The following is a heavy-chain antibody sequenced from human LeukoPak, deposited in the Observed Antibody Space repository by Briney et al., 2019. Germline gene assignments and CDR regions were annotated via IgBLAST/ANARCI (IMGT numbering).Heavy chain of an antibody. V-gene: IGHV3-53*01. CDR1: GLTVGSYY. CDR3: ARDVNAQSRAFDI. Sequence: SGGSLTLSCAASGLTVGSYYMTWVRQAPGKGLEWVGYIYYAGDTYYTDSLKGRFTISRDNSQNTVYLQMNSLRAEDTAVYYCARDVNAQSRAFDIWGRGKMVTVSS. J-gene: IGHJ3*02. D-gene: IGHD1-1*01. CDR2: IYYAGDT.